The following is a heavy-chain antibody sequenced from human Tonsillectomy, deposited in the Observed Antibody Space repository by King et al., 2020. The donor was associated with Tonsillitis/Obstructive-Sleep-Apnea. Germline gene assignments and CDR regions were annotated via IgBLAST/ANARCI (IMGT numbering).Heavy chain of an antibody. CDR2: ISNDGSNK. V-gene: IGHV3-30*04. CDR1: GFTFSSYA. Sequence: EQLVQSGGGVVQPGRSLRLSCAASGFTFSSYAIYWVRQAPGKGLEWVAVISNDGSNKYYADSVKGRFTISRDNSKNTLYLQMNSLRAEDTAVYYCARGYVWGTYRHFDYWGQGTLVTVSS. J-gene: IGHJ4*02. CDR3: ARGYVWGTYRHFDY. D-gene: IGHD3-16*02.